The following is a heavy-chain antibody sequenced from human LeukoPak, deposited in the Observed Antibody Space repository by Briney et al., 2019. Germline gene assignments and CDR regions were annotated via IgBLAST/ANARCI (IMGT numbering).Heavy chain of an antibody. CDR3: ASGGSYEFRAFDI. Sequence: ASVKVSCKASGYTFTGYYMHWVRQAPGQGLEWMGWINPNSGGTIYAQKFQGRVTMTRDTSISTVYMELSRLRSDDTAVYYCASGGSYEFRAFDIWGQGTMVTVSS. CDR2: INPNSGGT. V-gene: IGHV1-2*02. J-gene: IGHJ3*02. D-gene: IGHD1-26*01. CDR1: GYTFTGYY.